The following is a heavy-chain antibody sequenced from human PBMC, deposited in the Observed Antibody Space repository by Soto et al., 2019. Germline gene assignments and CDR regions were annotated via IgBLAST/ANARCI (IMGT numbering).Heavy chain of an antibody. CDR2: INSASKTI. V-gene: IGHV3-48*02. Sequence: VGSLRLSCAASGCTFSSYSMNWVRQAPGKGLEWLSYINSASKTIYYADSVKGRFTISRDNAKDSLYLQMNSLRDEDTAVYYCASRSITWYENEGNSFDPWGHGTLVTVSS. CDR3: ASRSITWYENEGNSFDP. J-gene: IGHJ5*02. CDR1: GCTFSSYS. D-gene: IGHD6-13*01.